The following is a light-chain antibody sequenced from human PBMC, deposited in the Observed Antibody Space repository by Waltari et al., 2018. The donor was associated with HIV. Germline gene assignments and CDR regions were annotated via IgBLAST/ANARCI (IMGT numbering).Light chain of an antibody. V-gene: IGKV1-39*01. J-gene: IGKJ4*01. CDR2: GAS. CDR1: QTISRY. Sequence: DIQMTQTLSALSTSVGDRINITCRASQTISRYLNWYQQKPGKAPKVVIYGASSSLSGVPSRFSGSGSGTDFTLTISSLQREDVGTYYCQQSYSMPPTFGGGTKVEIK. CDR3: QQSYSMPPT.